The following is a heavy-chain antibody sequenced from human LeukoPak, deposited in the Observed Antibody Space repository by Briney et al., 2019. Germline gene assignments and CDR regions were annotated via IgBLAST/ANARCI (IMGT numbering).Heavy chain of an antibody. V-gene: IGHV3-21*01. CDR2: ISSSSSYI. D-gene: IGHD3-22*01. CDR1: GFTFSSYS. Sequence: GGSLRLSCAASGFTFSSYSMNWVRQAPGKGLEWVSSISSSSSYIYYADSVKGRFTISRDNSKNTLYLQMDSLRAEDTAVYYCARDSSGSVDYWGQGTLVTVSS. J-gene: IGHJ4*02. CDR3: ARDSSGSVDY.